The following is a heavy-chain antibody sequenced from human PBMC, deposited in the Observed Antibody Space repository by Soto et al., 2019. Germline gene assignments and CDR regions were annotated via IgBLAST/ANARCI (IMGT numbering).Heavy chain of an antibody. CDR2: ISTSSGYT. Sequence: QVQLVESGGGLVKPGGSLRLSCAASEFTFSDYYMSWIRQAPGKGLEWVSYISTSSGYTKNADSVKGRFTISRANAKNSLYLQMNSLRAEDTAIYSCLGRGASQNAFVIWGQGTMVTFSS. J-gene: IGHJ3*02. CDR1: EFTFSDYY. CDR3: LGRGASQNAFVI. V-gene: IGHV3-11*06. D-gene: IGHD1-26*01.